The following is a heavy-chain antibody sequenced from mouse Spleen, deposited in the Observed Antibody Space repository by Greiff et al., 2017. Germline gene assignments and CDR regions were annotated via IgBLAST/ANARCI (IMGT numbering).Heavy chain of an antibody. Sequence: EVQLVESGGGLVKPGGSLKLSCAASGFTFSSYAMSWVRQTPEKRLEWVATISSGGSYTYYPDSVKGRFTISRDNAKNTLYLQMSSLRSEDTAMYYCARHTATLYFDVWGAGTTVTVSS. D-gene: IGHD1-2*01. CDR2: ISSGGSYT. CDR1: GFTFSSYA. CDR3: ARHTATLYFDV. V-gene: IGHV5-9-3*01. J-gene: IGHJ1*01.